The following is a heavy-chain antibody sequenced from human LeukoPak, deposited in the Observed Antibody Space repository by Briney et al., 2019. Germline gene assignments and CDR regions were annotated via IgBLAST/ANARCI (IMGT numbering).Heavy chain of an antibody. CDR2: IYSGGST. J-gene: IGHJ4*02. V-gene: IGHV3-53*01. CDR1: GFTFSSNY. CDR3: AREIMVRGVAFDY. Sequence: GGSLRLSCAASGFTFSSNYMSWVRQAPGKGLEWVSVIYSGGSTYYADSVKGRFTISRDNSKNTLYLQMNSLRAEDTAVYYCAREIMVRGVAFDYWGQGTLVTVSS. D-gene: IGHD3-10*01.